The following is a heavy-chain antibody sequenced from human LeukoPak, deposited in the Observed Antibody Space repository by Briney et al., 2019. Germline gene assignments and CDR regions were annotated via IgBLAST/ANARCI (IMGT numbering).Heavy chain of an antibody. CDR3: ASRRAYSGSYKGAFDM. CDR1: GFSVSSNY. Sequence: GGSLRLSCAASGFSVSSNYMSWVRQAPGKGLEWVSVIFGGEDTYYADFVKGRFTISRDNSKNTLYLQMNSLRAEDTALYYCASRRAYSGSYKGAFDMWGQGTMVTVSS. CDR2: IFGGEDT. V-gene: IGHV3-53*01. J-gene: IGHJ3*02. D-gene: IGHD1-26*01.